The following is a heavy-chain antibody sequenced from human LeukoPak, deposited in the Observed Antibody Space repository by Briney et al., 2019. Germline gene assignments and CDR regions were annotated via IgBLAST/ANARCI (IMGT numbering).Heavy chain of an antibody. V-gene: IGHV1-69*13. Sequence: SVKVSCKASGGTFSSYAISWVRQAPGQGLEWMGGIIPIFGTANYAQKFQGRVTITADESTSTAYMELSSLRSEDTAVYYCARAKVGATPFDYWGQGTLVAVSS. J-gene: IGHJ4*02. D-gene: IGHD1-26*01. CDR2: IIPIFGTA. CDR3: ARAKVGATPFDY. CDR1: GGTFSSYA.